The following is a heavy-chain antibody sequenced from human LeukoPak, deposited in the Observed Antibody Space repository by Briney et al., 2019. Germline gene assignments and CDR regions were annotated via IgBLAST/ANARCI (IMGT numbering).Heavy chain of an antibody. Sequence: GGSLRLSCAASGFTFSDYYITWIRQAPGKGLEWISYISSSGNTINYADSVKGRFTISRDNANNSLYLEINSLRPEDTAVYYCARVRSQLRPVDYWGQGTLVTVSS. CDR3: ARVRSQLRPVDY. V-gene: IGHV3-11*04. D-gene: IGHD1-7*01. J-gene: IGHJ4*02. CDR1: GFTFSDYY. CDR2: ISSSGNTI.